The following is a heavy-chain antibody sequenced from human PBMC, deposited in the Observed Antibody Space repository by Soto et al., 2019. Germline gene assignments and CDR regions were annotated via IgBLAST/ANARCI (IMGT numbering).Heavy chain of an antibody. J-gene: IGHJ4*02. Sequence: QVQLVQSGAEVKKPGASVKVSCKASGYTFTSNGISWVRQAPGQGLEWMGWISAYNGNTNYAQKLQGRVTMTTDTFTSTAYMELGSLRSDDTAVYYCARDLAYCGGDCYPIDYWGQGTLVTVSS. CDR1: GYTFTSNG. D-gene: IGHD2-21*02. CDR3: ARDLAYCGGDCYPIDY. CDR2: ISAYNGNT. V-gene: IGHV1-18*01.